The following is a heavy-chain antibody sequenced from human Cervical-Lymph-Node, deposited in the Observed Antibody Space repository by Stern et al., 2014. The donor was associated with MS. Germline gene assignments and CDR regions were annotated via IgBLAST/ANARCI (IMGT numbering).Heavy chain of an antibody. CDR3: AKAQARWLGNEYSSYYGMDV. V-gene: IGHV4-61*02. D-gene: IGHD5-24*01. CDR1: RGSTRGTNY. J-gene: IGHJ6*02. CDR2: VYTTGTT. Sequence: QVQLQESGPGLLKPSQTLSLTCTVSRGSTRGTNYWSWIRQPAGKGLEWIGHVYTTGTTTYNPSLQSRVAISIDTSKKLISLRLNSVTVADTAVYFCAKAQARWLGNEYSSYYGMDVWGQGTTVTVSS.